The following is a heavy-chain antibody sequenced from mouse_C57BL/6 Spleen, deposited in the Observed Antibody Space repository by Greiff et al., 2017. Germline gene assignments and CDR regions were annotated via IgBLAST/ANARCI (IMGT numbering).Heavy chain of an antibody. Sequence: VQLQQSGAELVRPGASVKLSCTASGFNIKDYYMHWVKQRPEKGLEWIGRIDPEDGDTEYAPKFPGKATMTADTSSNTAYLQLSSLTSEDTAVYYCTKDYGSSYRCAYWGQGTLVTVSA. V-gene: IGHV14-1*01. CDR2: IDPEDGDT. J-gene: IGHJ3*01. CDR3: TKDYGSSYRCAY. D-gene: IGHD1-1*01. CDR1: GFNIKDYY.